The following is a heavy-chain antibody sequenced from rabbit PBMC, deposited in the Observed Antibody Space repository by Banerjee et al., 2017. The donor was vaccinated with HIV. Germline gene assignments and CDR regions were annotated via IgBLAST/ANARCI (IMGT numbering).Heavy chain of an antibody. CDR2: INTSSGNA. D-gene: IGHD4-1*01. J-gene: IGHJ3*01. CDR3: ARDLAGVIGWNFGL. CDR1: GFDFSSYG. V-gene: IGHV1S45*01. Sequence: QEQLVESGGGLVQPGGSLKLTCTVSGFDFSSYGVSWVRQAPGKGLEWIACINTSSGNAVYANWAKGRFTISKTSSTTVTLQMTSLTAADTATYFCARDLAGVIGWNFGLWGQGTLVTVS.